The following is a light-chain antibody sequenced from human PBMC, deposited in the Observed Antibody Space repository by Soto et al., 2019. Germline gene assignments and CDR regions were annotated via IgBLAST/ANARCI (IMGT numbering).Light chain of an antibody. CDR3: QQYNNWPWT. V-gene: IGKV3-15*01. J-gene: IGKJ1*01. CDR2: GAS. CDR1: QSVSSN. Sequence: EIVMTQSPATLSVSPGERATLSCRASQSVSSNSAWYQQKPGQAPRLLIYGASTRATGIPARFSGSGSGTEFTLTISSLQSEDFGVYYCQQYNNWPWTFGQGTKVEIK.